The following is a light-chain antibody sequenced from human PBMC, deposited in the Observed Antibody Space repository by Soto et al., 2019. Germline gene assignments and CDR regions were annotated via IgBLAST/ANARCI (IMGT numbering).Light chain of an antibody. Sequence: QSALTQPPSASGSPGQSVTISCTGTSSDVGAYDYVSWFQQRPGKAPILLIYEVSKRPSGVPDRFSGSKSDNTASLTVSGLQAEDEADYYCSSYAGSITFDVFGTGTKLTVL. J-gene: IGLJ1*01. CDR1: SSDVGAYDY. CDR2: EVS. V-gene: IGLV2-8*01. CDR3: SSYAGSITFDV.